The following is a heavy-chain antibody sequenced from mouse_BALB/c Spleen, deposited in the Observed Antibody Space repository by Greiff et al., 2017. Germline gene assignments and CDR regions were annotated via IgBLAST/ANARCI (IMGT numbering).Heavy chain of an antibody. J-gene: IGHJ3*01. CDR1: GFTFSSFR. CDR3: ARNYGSSYVLAY. CDR2: ISSGSSTI. V-gene: IGHV5-17*02. Sequence: EVHLVESGGGLVQPGGSLKLSCAASGFTFSSFRMHWVRQAPEKGLEWVAYISSGSSTIYYADTVKGRFTISRDNPKNTLFLQMTSLRSADTAMYYCARNYGSSYVLAYWVQGTLVTVSA. D-gene: IGHD1-1*01.